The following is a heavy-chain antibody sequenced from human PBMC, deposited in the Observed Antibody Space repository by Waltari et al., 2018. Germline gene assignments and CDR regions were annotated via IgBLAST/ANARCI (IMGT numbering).Heavy chain of an antibody. D-gene: IGHD2-15*01. CDR2: IDYSGST. CDR3: ARHGGGPYFFDN. CDR1: GGSISNTTYY. J-gene: IGHJ4*02. Sequence: QLQLQESGPGLVKPSETLSLTCTVSGGSISNTTYYWGWIRQPPGKGLEWVGSIDYSGSTHYGTALESRITIEVDTSKNQFSLKLTSVSAAETAVDYCARHGGGPYFFDNWGQGTLVTVSS. V-gene: IGHV4-39*07.